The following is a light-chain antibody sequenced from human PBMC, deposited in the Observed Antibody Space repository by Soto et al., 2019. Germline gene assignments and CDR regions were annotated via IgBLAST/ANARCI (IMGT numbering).Light chain of an antibody. V-gene: IGKV1-39*01. CDR1: QSISSY. CDR3: QQRYSTPSIT. Sequence: DIQLTQSPCSRSAPALGGVQITFSASQSISSYLNWYQQKPGKAPTLLLYAASSLQSGVPPRFSGSGSGTDFTLTISSLQPEDFATYYCQQRYSTPSITFGHGARLALK. CDR2: AAS. J-gene: IGKJ5*01.